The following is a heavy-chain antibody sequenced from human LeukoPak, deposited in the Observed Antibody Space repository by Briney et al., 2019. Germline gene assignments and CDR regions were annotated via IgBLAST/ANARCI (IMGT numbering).Heavy chain of an antibody. CDR1: GFTFSDYY. Sequence: GGSLRLSCAASGFTFSDYYMSWIRQAPGKGLEWVSYISSSGSTIYYADSVKGRFTISRDNAKNSLYLQMNSLRAEDTAVYYCARDDSGYSYDAPLDIWGQGTMVTVSS. J-gene: IGHJ3*02. CDR3: ARDDSGYSYDAPLDI. CDR2: ISSSGSTI. D-gene: IGHD5-18*01. V-gene: IGHV3-11*01.